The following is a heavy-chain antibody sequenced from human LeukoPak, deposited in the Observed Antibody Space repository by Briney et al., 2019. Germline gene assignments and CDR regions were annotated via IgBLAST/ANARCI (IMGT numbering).Heavy chain of an antibody. J-gene: IGHJ4*02. CDR3: TSRGIGDTASQIDY. CDR2: IRSKANSYAT. V-gene: IGHV3-73*01. D-gene: IGHD5-18*01. CDR1: GFTFSGSA. Sequence: GGSLRLSCAASGFTFSGSAMHWVRQASGKGLEWVGRIRSKANSYATAYAASVKGRFTISRDDSKNTAYLQMNRLKTEDTAVYYCTSRGIGDTASQIDYWGQGTLVTVSS.